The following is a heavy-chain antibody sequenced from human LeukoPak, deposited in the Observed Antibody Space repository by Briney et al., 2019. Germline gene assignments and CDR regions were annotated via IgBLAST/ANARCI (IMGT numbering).Heavy chain of an antibody. J-gene: IGHJ5*02. Sequence: PGGSLRLSCAASGFSFSAYTMNWVRQVPGKGLEWVSSISSSSSYIYYRDSVEGRFTISRDNSKNTLYLQMNSLRVEDTAVYYCARAGGYCSGGSCYRGYSWFDPWGQGTLVTVSS. CDR3: ARAGGYCSGGSCYRGYSWFDP. V-gene: IGHV3-21*01. CDR2: ISSSSSYI. CDR1: GFSFSAYT. D-gene: IGHD2-15*01.